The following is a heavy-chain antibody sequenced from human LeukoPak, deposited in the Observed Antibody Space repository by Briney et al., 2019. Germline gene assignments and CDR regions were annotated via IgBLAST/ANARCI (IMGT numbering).Heavy chain of an antibody. J-gene: IGHJ4*02. CDR2: INAGNGKT. Sequence: ASVKVSYKPSGYTFTDYAVQWVRQAPGHRLEWMRWINAGNGKTKYSQKFQDRVTITRYTSATTAYLDLNSLRSEDTAVYYCARARWTSTVTTYYLDYWGQGTLVTVSS. CDR3: ARARWTSTVTTYYLDY. D-gene: IGHD4-17*01. V-gene: IGHV1-3*01. CDR1: GYTFTDYA.